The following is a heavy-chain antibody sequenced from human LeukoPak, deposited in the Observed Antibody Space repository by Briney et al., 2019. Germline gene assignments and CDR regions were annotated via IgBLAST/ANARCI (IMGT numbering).Heavy chain of an antibody. CDR2: TYYSGST. CDR1: GGSISSGDYY. Sequence: SQTLSLTCTVSGGSISSGDYYWSWIRQPPGKGLEWIAYTYYSGSTYYNPSLKSRVTISVDTSKNQFSLKLSSVTAADTAVYYCVGYCSGGSCYGAFDIWGQGTMVTVSS. J-gene: IGHJ3*02. CDR3: VGYCSGGSCYGAFDI. V-gene: IGHV4-30-4*01. D-gene: IGHD2-15*01.